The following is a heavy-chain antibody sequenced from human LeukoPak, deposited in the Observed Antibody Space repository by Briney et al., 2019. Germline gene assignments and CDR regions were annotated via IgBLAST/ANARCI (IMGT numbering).Heavy chain of an antibody. CDR1: GYSISSGYY. CDR2: IYHSGST. D-gene: IGHD3-3*01. J-gene: IGHJ4*02. V-gene: IGHV4-38-2*01. CDR3: ARLWFLEWLFDY. Sequence: PSETLSLTCAVSGYSISSGYYWGWIRPPPGKGLEWIGSIYHSGSTYYNPSLKSRVTISVDTSKNQFSLKLSSVTAADTAVYYCARLWFLEWLFDYWGQGTLVTVSS.